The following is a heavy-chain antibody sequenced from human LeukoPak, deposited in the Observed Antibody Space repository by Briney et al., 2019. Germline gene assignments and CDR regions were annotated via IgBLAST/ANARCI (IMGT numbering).Heavy chain of an antibody. CDR3: ARGELGDSSGFSFFDY. CDR2: AIASCGRV. J-gene: IGHJ4*02. CDR1: RGTFISYG. D-gene: IGHD3-22*01. Sequence: GSSVTVSCNASRGTFISYGIRWVRQAPGQSLEWRGGAIASCGRVKYAQTLQGRATITTDESKSTVYMQMNSLTSEDTGVYYCARGELGDSSGFSFFDYWGQGTLVTVSS. V-gene: IGHV1-69*05.